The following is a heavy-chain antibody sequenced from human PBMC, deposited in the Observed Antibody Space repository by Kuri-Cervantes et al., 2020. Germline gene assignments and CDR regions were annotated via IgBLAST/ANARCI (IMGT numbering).Heavy chain of an antibody. CDR3: ARDLGGSADY. J-gene: IGHJ4*02. Sequence: SETLSLTCAVYGGSFSGYYWSWIRQPPGKGLEWIGEINHSGSTNYNPSLKSRVTISVDTSKNQFSLKLSSVTAADTAVYYCARDLGGSADYWGQGTLVTVSS. V-gene: IGHV4-34*01. CDR1: GGSFSGYY. D-gene: IGHD3-16*01. CDR2: INHSGST.